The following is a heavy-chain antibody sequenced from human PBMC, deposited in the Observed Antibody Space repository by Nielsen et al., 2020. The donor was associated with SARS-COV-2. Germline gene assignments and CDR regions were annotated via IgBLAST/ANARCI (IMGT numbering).Heavy chain of an antibody. Sequence: WVRQAPGQGLEWMGRINPNSGGTNYAHTFQGRVTMTRDTSISTAYMELSRLRSDDTAVYYRARDLLGAAYYDILTGYSDWFDPWGQGTLVTVSS. J-gene: IGHJ5*02. CDR2: INPNSGGT. CDR3: ARDLLGAAYYDILTGYSDWFDP. D-gene: IGHD3-9*01. V-gene: IGHV1-2*06.